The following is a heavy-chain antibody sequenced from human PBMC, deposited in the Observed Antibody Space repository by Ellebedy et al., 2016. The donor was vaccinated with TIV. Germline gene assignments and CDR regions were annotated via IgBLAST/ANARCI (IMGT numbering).Heavy chain of an antibody. V-gene: IGHV3-66*01. CDR3: ARDGHYYYYGMDV. Sequence: GGGNAFYADSVKGRFTIPRDDSKNTLYLQINSLRAEETAVYYCARDGHYYYYGMDVWGQGTTVTVSS. CDR2: GGGNA. J-gene: IGHJ6*02.